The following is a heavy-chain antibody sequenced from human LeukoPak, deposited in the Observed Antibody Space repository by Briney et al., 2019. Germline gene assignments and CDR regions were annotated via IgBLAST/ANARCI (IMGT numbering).Heavy chain of an antibody. D-gene: IGHD4-23*01. V-gene: IGHV3-7*01. Sequence: RPGGSLRLSCAASGFTFSSYWMNWVRQAPGKGLEWVANIKQDGSEKYYVDSVKGRFTISRDNAKNSLYLQMNSLRAEDTAVYYCARAPGNSNFDYWGQGTLVTVSS. J-gene: IGHJ4*02. CDR2: IKQDGSEK. CDR1: GFTFSSYW. CDR3: ARAPGNSNFDY.